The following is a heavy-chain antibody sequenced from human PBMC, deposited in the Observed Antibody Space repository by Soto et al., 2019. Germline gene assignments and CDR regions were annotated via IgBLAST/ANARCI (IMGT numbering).Heavy chain of an antibody. CDR2: ISNDGSNK. J-gene: IGHJ6*02. Sequence: GGSLRLSCAASGFTFRTFAMHWVRQAPGKGLEWVAVISNDGSNKYFLDSVKGRLTVSRDNSNNTLYLQMDSLRAEDTAVYYCARDKKPFNWSPSILKSYYYGMDVWGQGTTVTVSS. V-gene: IGHV3-30-3*01. CDR3: ARDKKPFNWSPSILKSYYYGMDV. CDR1: GFTFRTFA. D-gene: IGHD1-1*01.